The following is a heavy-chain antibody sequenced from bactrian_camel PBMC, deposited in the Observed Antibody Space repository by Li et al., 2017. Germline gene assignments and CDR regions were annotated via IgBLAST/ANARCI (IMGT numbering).Heavy chain of an antibody. CDR2: INPGGSP. V-gene: IGHV3S1*01. D-gene: IGHD5*01. CDR1: GFTFSSHS. Sequence: HVQLVESGGGLVQPGGSLRLSCAAAGFTFSSHSIHWVRQAPGKGLEWVSGINPGGSPYYADSVKGRFTISRDDAKNTLYLQLNSLKPEDTATYYCAADTGVDGDYGLAHDLCAVADFGYWGQGTQVTVS. CDR3: AADTGVDGDYGLAHDLCAVADFGY. J-gene: IGHJ6*01.